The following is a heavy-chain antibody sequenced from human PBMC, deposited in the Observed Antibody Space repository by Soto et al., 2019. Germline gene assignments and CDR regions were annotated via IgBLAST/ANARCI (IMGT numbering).Heavy chain of an antibody. V-gene: IGHV1-18*01. CDR2: ISGYNGDT. D-gene: IGHD2-21*01. CDR1: GYTFTSYG. J-gene: IGHJ4*02. Sequence: QVQLVQSGGEVKQPGASVKVSCKTSGYTFTSYGISWVRQAPGQGLEWMGWISGYNGDTKYVQKFQGRVTLTTDTSTNTAYMEVRSRRADDTAVYYCARDCVGDFAYWGQGSLVTVSS. CDR3: ARDCVGDFAY.